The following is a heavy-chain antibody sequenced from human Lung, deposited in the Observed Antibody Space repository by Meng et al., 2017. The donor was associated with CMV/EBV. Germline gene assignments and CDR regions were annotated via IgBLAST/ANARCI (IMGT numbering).Heavy chain of an antibody. D-gene: IGHD6-13*01. J-gene: IGHJ4*02. CDR1: GGSINSVGYY. Sequence: TLSLTXTVSGGSINSVGYYWTWIRQHPGKGLEWIGYIYYSGGTNYNPSLQSRVTISVDTSKNQFSLKLSSVTAADTAMYYCARSVGCSSTYCYTYTSSWYPDYWGQGTLVTVSS. V-gene: IGHV4-31*03. CDR2: IYYSGGT. CDR3: ARSVGCSSTYCYTYTSSWYPDY.